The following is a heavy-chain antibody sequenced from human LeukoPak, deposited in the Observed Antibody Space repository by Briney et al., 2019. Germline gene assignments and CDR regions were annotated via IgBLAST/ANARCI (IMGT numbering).Heavy chain of an antibody. CDR2: IYTSGSA. D-gene: IGHD6-19*01. Sequence: SETLSLTCTVSGGSIGSYYWNWIRQPAGKGLEWIGRIYTSGSANYNPSLQSRVTISLDTSKNQFSLKLSSVTAADTAVYYCARVPLFSSGWTWGQGTLVTVSS. CDR3: ARVPLFSSGWT. V-gene: IGHV4-4*07. J-gene: IGHJ4*02. CDR1: GGSIGSYY.